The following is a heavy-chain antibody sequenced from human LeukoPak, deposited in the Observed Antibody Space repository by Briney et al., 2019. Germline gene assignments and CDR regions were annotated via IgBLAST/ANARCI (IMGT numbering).Heavy chain of an antibody. J-gene: IGHJ4*02. Sequence: PGGSLRLSCVTSEFTFSSYNMNWVRQAPGKGLEWVSSISSSSNYIYYGDSVKGRFTVSRDNAKNSLYLQMNSLRAEDTAVYYCARDWAGMTAPGPFDYWGQGTLVTVSS. V-gene: IGHV3-21*01. CDR1: EFTFSSYN. CDR2: ISSSSNYI. CDR3: ARDWAGMTAPGPFDY. D-gene: IGHD6-13*01.